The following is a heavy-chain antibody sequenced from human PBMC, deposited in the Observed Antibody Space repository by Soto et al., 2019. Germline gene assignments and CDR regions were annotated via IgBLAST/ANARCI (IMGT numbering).Heavy chain of an antibody. V-gene: IGHV1-2*02. J-gene: IGHJ4*02. CDR1: GYTFTGYY. CDR2: INSNSGGT. D-gene: IGHD1-26*01. Sequence: ASVKVSCKASGYTFTGYYMHWVRQAPGQGLEWMGWINSNSGGTNYAQKFQDRVTMTRDRSINTAYMEMSSLRSEDTAMYFCAGGGAGSGPFTWELPDHWGQGTLVTVSS. CDR3: AGGGAGSGPFTWELPDH.